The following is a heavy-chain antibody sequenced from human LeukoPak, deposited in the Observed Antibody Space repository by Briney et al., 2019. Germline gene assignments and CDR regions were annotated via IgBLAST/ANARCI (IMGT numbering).Heavy chain of an antibody. D-gene: IGHD1-26*01. J-gene: IGHJ5*02. Sequence: GGSLRLSCAASGFNFSTYWMYWVRQAPGKGLVWVSRINTDGGTSYADSVKGRFTISRDNAKNTLYLQMNSLRVEDTAVYYCASVAGGQSGDYHWGQGTLVTVSS. CDR3: ASVAGGQSGDYH. CDR1: GFNFSTYW. V-gene: IGHV3-74*01. CDR2: INTDGGT.